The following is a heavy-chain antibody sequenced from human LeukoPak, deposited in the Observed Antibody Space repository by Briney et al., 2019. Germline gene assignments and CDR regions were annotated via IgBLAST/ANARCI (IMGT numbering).Heavy chain of an antibody. Sequence: GASVKVSCKASGYTFTDYYMHWVRQAPGQGLEWMGIINPSGGSTTYAQMFQGRVTMTRDTSTRTVYMELSSLRSEDTAAYYCAREGEVIVTDNLFYWGQGTLVTVSS. V-gene: IGHV1-46*01. CDR2: INPSGGST. J-gene: IGHJ4*02. CDR3: AREGEVIVTDNLFY. D-gene: IGHD2-21*01. CDR1: GYTFTDYY.